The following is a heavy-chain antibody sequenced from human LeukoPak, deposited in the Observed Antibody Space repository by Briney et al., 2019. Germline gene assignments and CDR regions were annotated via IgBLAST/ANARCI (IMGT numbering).Heavy chain of an antibody. CDR1: GYTFTSYA. D-gene: IGHD3-10*01. J-gene: IGHJ5*02. CDR3: ARSSLIYYGSGSFLSWFDP. Sequence: GASVKVSCKASGYTFTSYAMHWVRQAPGQRLEWMGWINAGNGNTKYSQKFQGRVTITRDTSASTAYMELSSLRSEDTAVYYCARSSLIYYGSGSFLSWFDPWGQGTLVTVSS. CDR2: INAGNGNT. V-gene: IGHV1-3*01.